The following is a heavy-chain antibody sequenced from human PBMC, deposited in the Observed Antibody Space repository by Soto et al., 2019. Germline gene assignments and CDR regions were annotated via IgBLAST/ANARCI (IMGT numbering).Heavy chain of an antibody. V-gene: IGHV1-2*02. D-gene: IGHD3-3*01. CDR3: AIGEWLSTSYFNF. CDR2: INPYSGTT. Sequence: QVQLVQSGAEVKKPGASVKVSCETSGYTFTGQYVHWVRLAPGQGLEWMGCINPYSGTTNYGENFEGRVTVTRNTVYLQVDSLRVEDTAVYHCAIGEWLSTSYFNFWGKGTLVTVSS. CDR1: GYTFTGQY. J-gene: IGHJ4*02.